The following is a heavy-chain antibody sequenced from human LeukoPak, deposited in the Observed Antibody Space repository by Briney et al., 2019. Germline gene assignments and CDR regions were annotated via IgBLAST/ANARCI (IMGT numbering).Heavy chain of an antibody. D-gene: IGHD3-3*02. CDR2: IYYSGST. CDR1: GGSISSGTYQ. Sequence: SETLSLTCTASGGSISSGTYQWSCIRQPPGKGLEWIGYIYYSGSTNYNPSLKSRVTISVDTSKNQFSLKLSSVTAADTAVYYCARVVSSFYYFDYWGQGTLVTVSS. V-gene: IGHV4-61*01. J-gene: IGHJ4*02. CDR3: ARVVSSFYYFDY.